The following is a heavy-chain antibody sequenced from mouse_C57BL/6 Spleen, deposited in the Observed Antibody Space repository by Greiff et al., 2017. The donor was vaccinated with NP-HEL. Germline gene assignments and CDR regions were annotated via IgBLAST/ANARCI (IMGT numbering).Heavy chain of an antibody. Sequence: LQQPGAELVRPGSSVKLSCKASGYTFTSYWMHWVKQRPIQGLEWIGNIDPSDSETHYNQKFKDKATLTVDKSSSTAYMQLSSLTSEDSAVYYCARVGGGNYEVYFDYWGQGTTLTVSS. D-gene: IGHD2-1*01. CDR1: GYTFTSYW. CDR2: IDPSDSET. V-gene: IGHV1-52*01. J-gene: IGHJ2*01. CDR3: ARVGGGNYEVYFDY.